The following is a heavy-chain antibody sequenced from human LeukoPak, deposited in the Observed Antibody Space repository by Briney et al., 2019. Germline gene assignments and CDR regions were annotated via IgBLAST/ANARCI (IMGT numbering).Heavy chain of an antibody. CDR3: ARGTNAYPGTDY. CDR2: IDQGGGEK. J-gene: IGHJ4*02. D-gene: IGHD1-14*01. V-gene: IGHV3-7*01. CDR1: GFTFRNYW. Sequence: PGGSLRLSCGASGFTFRNYWMNWIRQAPGKGLEWVANIDQGGGEKHFGDSVKGRFSISRDNAKNSVFLEMNSLRVEDTAVYYCARGTNAYPGTDYWGQGTLVTVSS.